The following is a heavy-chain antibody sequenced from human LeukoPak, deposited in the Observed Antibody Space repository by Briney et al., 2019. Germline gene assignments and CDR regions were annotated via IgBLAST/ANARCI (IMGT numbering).Heavy chain of an antibody. V-gene: IGHV3-7*03. Sequence: GGSLRLSCAPSGFTFSSYWMSWVRQAPGKGLDWVANIKQDGSEKYYVDSVKGRFTISRDNAKNSLYLQMNSLRADDTAVYYCARKAYGLDVWGKGTTVTVSS. CDR1: GFTFSSYW. CDR2: IKQDGSEK. J-gene: IGHJ6*04. CDR3: ARKAYGLDV.